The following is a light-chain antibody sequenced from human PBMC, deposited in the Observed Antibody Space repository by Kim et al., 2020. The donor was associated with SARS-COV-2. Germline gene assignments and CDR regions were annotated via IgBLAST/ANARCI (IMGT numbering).Light chain of an antibody. J-gene: IGKJ1*01. Sequence: ASVGDRVTITCRASQSISSWLAWYQQKPGKAPKLLIYKASSLESGVPSRFSCSGSGTEFTLTISSLQPDDFATYYFQQYNSYPWTFGQGTKVDIK. CDR2: KAS. V-gene: IGKV1-5*03. CDR3: QQYNSYPWT. CDR1: QSISSW.